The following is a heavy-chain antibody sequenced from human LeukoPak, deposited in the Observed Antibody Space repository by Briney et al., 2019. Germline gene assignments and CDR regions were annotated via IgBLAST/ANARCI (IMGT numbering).Heavy chain of an antibody. J-gene: IGHJ3*02. CDR3: ARGGQQQLGDAFDI. V-gene: IGHV3-21*01. CDR2: ISSSSSYI. Sequence: PGGSLRLSCAASGFTSSSYALNWVRQAPGKGLEWVSSISSSSSYIYYADSVKGRFTISRDNSKNTLYLQMNSLRAEDTAVYYCARGGQQQLGDAFDIWGQGTMVTVSS. D-gene: IGHD6-13*01. CDR1: GFTSSSYA.